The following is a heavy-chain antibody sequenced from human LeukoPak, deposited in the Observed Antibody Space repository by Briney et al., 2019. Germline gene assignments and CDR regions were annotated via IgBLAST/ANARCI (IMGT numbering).Heavy chain of an antibody. CDR3: ARELSVTTDY. CDR1: GGSISSYY. V-gene: IGHV4-4*07. CDR2: IYISGSGST. Sequence: SETLSLTCTVSGGSISSYYWSWIRQPAGKGLEWTGRIYISGSGSTNYNPSLKSRVTMSVDTSKNQFSLKLSSVTAADTAVYYCARELSVTTDYWGQGTLVTVSS. D-gene: IGHD4-17*01. J-gene: IGHJ4*02.